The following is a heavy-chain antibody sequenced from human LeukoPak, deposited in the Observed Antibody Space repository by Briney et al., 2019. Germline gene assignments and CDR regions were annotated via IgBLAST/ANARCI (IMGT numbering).Heavy chain of an antibody. Sequence: SENLSLTCPVSAGSVSNGSYYWSWIRQPPGKGLEWIGYIYYSGSTNYNPSLQSRVTISVDTSKNQFSLKLSSVAAADTAVYYCARGSRGYSYGWGQGTLVTVSS. V-gene: IGHV4-61*01. D-gene: IGHD5-18*01. J-gene: IGHJ4*02. CDR3: ARGSRGYSYG. CDR1: AGSVSNGSYY. CDR2: IYYSGST.